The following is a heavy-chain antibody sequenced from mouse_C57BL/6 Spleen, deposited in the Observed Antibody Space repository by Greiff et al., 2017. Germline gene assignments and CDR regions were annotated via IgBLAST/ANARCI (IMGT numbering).Heavy chain of an antibody. Sequence: QVQLKQSGPELVKPGASVKISCKASGYAFSSSWMNWVKQRPGKGLEWIGRIYPGDGDTNYNGKFKGKATLTADKSSSTAYMQLSSLTSEDSAVYFCARDYGSSYGFAYWAKGLWSLSLQ. CDR3: ARDYGSSYGFAY. CDR2: IYPGDGDT. D-gene: IGHD1-1*01. V-gene: IGHV1-82*01. J-gene: IGHJ3*01. CDR1: GYAFSSSW.